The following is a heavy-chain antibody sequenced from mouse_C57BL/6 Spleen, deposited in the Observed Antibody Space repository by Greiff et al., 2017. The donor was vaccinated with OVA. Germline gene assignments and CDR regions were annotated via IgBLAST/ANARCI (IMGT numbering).Heavy chain of an antibody. V-gene: IGHV1-15*01. CDR1: GYTFTDYE. CDR2: IDPETGGT. D-gene: IGHD1-1*01. Sequence: QVQLQQSGAELVRPGASVTLSCKASGYTFTDYEMHWVKQTPVHGLEWIGAIDPETGGTAYNQKFKGKAILTADKSSSTAYMELRSLTSEDSAVYYCTRRTNYGGYFDDWGQGTTLTVSS. J-gene: IGHJ2*01. CDR3: TRRTNYGGYFDD.